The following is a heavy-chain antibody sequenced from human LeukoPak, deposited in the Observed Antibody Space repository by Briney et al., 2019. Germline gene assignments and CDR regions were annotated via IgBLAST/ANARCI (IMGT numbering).Heavy chain of an antibody. CDR1: GGPFSGYY. V-gene: IGHV4-34*01. CDR2: INHSGST. J-gene: IGHJ3*02. CDR3: ARDTTYYYGSGSYGAFDI. Sequence: SETLSLTCAVYGGPFSGYYWSWIRQPPGKGLEWIGEINHSGSTNYNPSLKSRVTISVDTSKNQFSLKLSSVTAADTAVYYCARDTTYYYGSGSYGAFDIWGQGTMVTVSS. D-gene: IGHD3-10*01.